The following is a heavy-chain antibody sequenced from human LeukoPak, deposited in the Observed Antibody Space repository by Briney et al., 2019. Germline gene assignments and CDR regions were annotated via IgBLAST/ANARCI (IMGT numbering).Heavy chain of an antibody. Sequence: MXXVXQAXXKGVEYVSXXSSNVGITYYAYSLNGRFTISRDNSKNTLYLQMSSLRAEHTAVYYCVKEGHYYGSASSQSYFDYWGQGTLVTVSS. CDR2: XSSNVGIT. D-gene: IGHD3-10*01. V-gene: IGHV3-64D*06. CDR3: VKEGHYYGSASSQSYFDY. J-gene: IGHJ4*02.